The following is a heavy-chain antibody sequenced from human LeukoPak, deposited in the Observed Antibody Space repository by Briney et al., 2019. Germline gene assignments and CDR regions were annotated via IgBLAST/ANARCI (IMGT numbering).Heavy chain of an antibody. Sequence: GGSLRLSCSASGXTFSSCAMHWVRQAPGMGLEYVWGINDRGDTTHYGVSVRGRVTISRDDSKNTVHLQMSSLRAEDTAVYYCVKDLSGWYSFDYWGQGTLVTVSS. D-gene: IGHD6-19*01. V-gene: IGHV3-64D*09. CDR2: INDRGDTT. CDR1: GXTFSSCA. CDR3: VKDLSGWYSFDY. J-gene: IGHJ4*02.